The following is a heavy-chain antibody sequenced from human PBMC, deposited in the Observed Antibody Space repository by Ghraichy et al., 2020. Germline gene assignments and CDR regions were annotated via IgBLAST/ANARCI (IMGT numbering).Heavy chain of an antibody. V-gene: IGHV4-59*01. CDR3: ARPFSSGWNSNWFDP. J-gene: IGHJ5*02. Sequence: SETLSLTCTVSGGSISRYYWNWVRQPPGKGLEWIGYVYFTGRTNYNPSLKSRVTMSVDTSKNQFSLKLSSVTAADTAVYYCARPFSSGWNSNWFDPWGRGARVT. CDR1: GGSISRYY. D-gene: IGHD6-19*01. CDR2: VYFTGRT.